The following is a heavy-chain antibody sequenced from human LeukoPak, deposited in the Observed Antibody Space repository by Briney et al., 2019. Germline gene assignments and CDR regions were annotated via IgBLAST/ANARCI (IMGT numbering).Heavy chain of an antibody. CDR3: EEGIRDIDWWPYYFDY. CDR2: ISSGGST. Sequence: GGSLRLSCVASGFTVSSNYMSWVRQAHGKGLAWVSVISSGGSTYYADSVKGRFTISRDNSKNTLYLQMNSLRAEDTFFFQAEEGIRDIDWWPYYFDYWGQGTLVTVSS. V-gene: IGHV3-66*01. D-gene: IGHD3-9*01. J-gene: IGHJ4*02. CDR1: GFTVSSNY.